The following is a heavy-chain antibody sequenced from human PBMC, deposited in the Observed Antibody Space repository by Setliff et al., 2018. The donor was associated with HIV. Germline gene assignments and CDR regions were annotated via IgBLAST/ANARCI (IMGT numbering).Heavy chain of an antibody. D-gene: IGHD3-22*01. CDR3: ARLKGHYFDTSGYYNNWFDP. CDR2: VTHSGRT. J-gene: IGHJ5*02. V-gene: IGHV4-34*01. Sequence: PSETLSLTCAVYGGSFSGYYWSWIRQPPGKGLEWIGEVTHSGRTNYNPSLESRVTTSVDTSKKQFSLRLTSVTAADTAVYYCARLKGHYFDTSGYYNNWFDPWGQGTLVTVSS. CDR1: GGSFSGYY.